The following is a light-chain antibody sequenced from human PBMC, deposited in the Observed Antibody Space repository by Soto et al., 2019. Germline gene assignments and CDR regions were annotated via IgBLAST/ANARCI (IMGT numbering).Light chain of an antibody. Sequence: QSVLTQPPSASGSPGQSVTISCTGTSSDDGGYNYVSWYQQHPGKAPKLMIYEVSKRPSGVPDRFSGSKSRNTASLTVSGLHAEDEADYYCSSYAGSNNLVFGGGTKLAVL. CDR1: SSDDGGYNY. CDR2: EVS. CDR3: SSYAGSNNLV. V-gene: IGLV2-8*01. J-gene: IGLJ2*01.